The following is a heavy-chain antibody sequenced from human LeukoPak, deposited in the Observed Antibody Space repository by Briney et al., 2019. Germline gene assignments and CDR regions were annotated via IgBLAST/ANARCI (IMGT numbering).Heavy chain of an antibody. CDR2: ISGSGGST. V-gene: IGHV3-23*01. CDR1: GFTFSSYW. D-gene: IGHD2-15*01. CDR3: AKDLRGILDY. J-gene: IGHJ4*02. Sequence: GGSLRLSCAASGFTFSSYWMNWARQAPGKGLEWVSAISGSGGSTYYADSVKGRFTISRDNSKNTLYLQMNSLRAEDTAVYYCAKDLRGILDYWGQGTLVTVSS.